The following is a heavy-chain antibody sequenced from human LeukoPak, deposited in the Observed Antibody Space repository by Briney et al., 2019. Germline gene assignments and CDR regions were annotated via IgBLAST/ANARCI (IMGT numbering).Heavy chain of an antibody. V-gene: IGHV4-39*01. CDR3: ASGDYVWGSYRYAFDY. Sequence: PSETLSLTCTVSGGSISSGSYYWGWIRQPPGKGLEWIGSIYYSGSTYYNPSLKSRVTISVDTSKNQFSLKLSSVTAADTAVYYCASGDYVWGSYRYAFDYWGQGTLVTVSS. J-gene: IGHJ4*02. CDR2: IYYSGST. CDR1: GGSISSGSYY. D-gene: IGHD3-16*02.